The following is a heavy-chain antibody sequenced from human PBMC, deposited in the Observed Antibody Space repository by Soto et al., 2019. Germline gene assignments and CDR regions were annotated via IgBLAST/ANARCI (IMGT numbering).Heavy chain of an antibody. CDR2: IIPILGIA. CDR1: GGTFSSYT. J-gene: IGHJ5*02. V-gene: IGHV1-69*02. Sequence: GASVKVSCKASGGTFSSYTISWVRQAPGQGLEWMGRIIPILGIANYAQKFQGRVTITADKSTSTAYMELSSLRAEDTAVYYCARASSGIYDSSWFDPWGQGTLVTVSS. D-gene: IGHD6-19*01. CDR3: ARASSGIYDSSWFDP.